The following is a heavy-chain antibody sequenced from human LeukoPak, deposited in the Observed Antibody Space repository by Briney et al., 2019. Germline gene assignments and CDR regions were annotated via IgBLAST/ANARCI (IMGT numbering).Heavy chain of an antibody. CDR3: AKGRRYNILTGHYVSEVDP. CDR1: GFTFSSYG. V-gene: IGHV3-30*02. CDR2: IRYDGRNK. D-gene: IGHD3-9*01. Sequence: VGSLRLSCAASGFTFSSYGMHWVRQAPGEGVGWVAFIRYDGRNKYYGDPVKGRFSISRDNSKNTQYLQMNSLRAEDTAVYYCAKGRRYNILTGHYVSEVDPWGQGTLVTVSS. J-gene: IGHJ5*02.